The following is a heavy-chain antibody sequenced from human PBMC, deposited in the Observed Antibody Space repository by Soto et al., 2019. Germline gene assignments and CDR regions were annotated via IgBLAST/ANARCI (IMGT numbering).Heavy chain of an antibody. J-gene: IGHJ3*02. V-gene: IGHV5-51*01. CDR2: IYPGDSDT. D-gene: IGHD3-22*01. CDR1: GDSFTGYW. Sequence: GESLKISCRGSGDSFTGYWIGWVRQMPGKGLEWMGIIYPGDSDTRYSPSFQGQVTISADKSINTAYLQWSSLKASDTAMYYCAVNYYDSSGYPDAFDIWGQGTMVTVSS. CDR3: AVNYYDSSGYPDAFDI.